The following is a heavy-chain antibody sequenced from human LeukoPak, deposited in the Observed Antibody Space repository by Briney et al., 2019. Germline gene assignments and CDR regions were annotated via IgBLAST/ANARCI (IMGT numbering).Heavy chain of an antibody. CDR1: GGSISNHY. D-gene: IGHD5-18*01. J-gene: IGHJ6*02. Sequence: SETLSLTCTVSGGSISNHYWSWIRQPPGKGLEWIGHIYYSGSTNYNPSLKSRVTISVDTSKNQFSLKLSSVTAADTAVYYCARAPYSRLSYYYYGMDVWGQGTTVAVSS. V-gene: IGHV4-59*11. CDR2: IYYSGST. CDR3: ARAPYSRLSYYYYGMDV.